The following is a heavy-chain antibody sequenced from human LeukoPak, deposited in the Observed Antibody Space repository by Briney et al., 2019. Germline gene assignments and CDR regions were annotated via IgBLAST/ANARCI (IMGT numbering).Heavy chain of an antibody. CDR3: ARSGSEMDSGSNQSHAAQNYNWFDP. J-gene: IGHJ5*02. D-gene: IGHD3-10*01. CDR1: GGTFSSYA. CDR2: IIPILGIA. V-gene: IGHV1-69*04. Sequence: SVKVSCKASGGTFSSYAISWVRQAPGQGLEWMGRIIPILGIANYAQKFQGRVTITADKSTSTAYMELSSLRSEDTAVYYCARSGSEMDSGSNQSHAAQNYNWFDPWGQGTLVTVSS.